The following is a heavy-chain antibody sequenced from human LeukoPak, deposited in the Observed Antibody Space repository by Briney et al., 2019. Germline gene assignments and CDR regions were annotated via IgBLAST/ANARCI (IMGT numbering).Heavy chain of an antibody. CDR3: AKSMTTVVTSDY. CDR1: GFTFSSYA. CDR2: ISGSGGST. D-gene: IGHD4-17*01. V-gene: IGHV3-23*01. Sequence: HAGGSLRLSCAASGFTFSSYAMSWVRQAPGKGLEWVSAISGSGGSTYYADSVKGRFTISRDNSKNTLYLQMNSLRAEDTAVYYRAKSMTTVVTSDYWGQGTLVTVSS. J-gene: IGHJ4*02.